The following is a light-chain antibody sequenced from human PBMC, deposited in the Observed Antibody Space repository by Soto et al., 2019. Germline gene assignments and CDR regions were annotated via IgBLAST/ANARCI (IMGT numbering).Light chain of an antibody. J-gene: IGKJ5*01. CDR1: QSVDSSY. CDR3: QQYGSSPT. Sequence: EIVLTQSPGTLSLSPGERATLSCRASQSVDSSYLAWYQQRPGQAPRLLIYGASSRATGIPDRFSGSGSGTDFTLTISRLEPEDFAVYYCQQYGSSPTLGQGTRLEIK. CDR2: GAS. V-gene: IGKV3-20*01.